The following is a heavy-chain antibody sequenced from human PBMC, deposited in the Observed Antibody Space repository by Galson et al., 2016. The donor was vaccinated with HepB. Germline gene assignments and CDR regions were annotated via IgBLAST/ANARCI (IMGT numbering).Heavy chain of an antibody. V-gene: IGHV3-7*01. D-gene: IGHD3-16*01. CDR3: ARIIRPFAEFDS. J-gene: IGHJ4*02. CDR1: GFIFSYAW. CDR2: ISQDGGKK. Sequence: SLRLSCAGSGFIFSYAWMTWVRQAPGKGLEWVAGISQDGGKKDYLESVKGRFTISRDNAKNSLYLQMDNLRAEDTAVYYCARIIRPFAEFDSWGQGTLVTVAS.